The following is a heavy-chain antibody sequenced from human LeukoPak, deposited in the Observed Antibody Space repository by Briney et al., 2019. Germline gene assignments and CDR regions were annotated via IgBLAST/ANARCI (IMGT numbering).Heavy chain of an antibody. CDR2: ISSSSSYI. CDR3: ARDTTDLDCSSTSCYGYYYYMDV. V-gene: IGHV3-21*01. Sequence: GGSLRLSCAASGFTFSSYSMNWVRQAPGKGLEWVSSISSSSSYIYYADSVKGRFTISRDNAKNSLYLQMNSLRAEDTAVYYCARDTTDLDCSSTSCYGYYYYMDVWGKGTTVTISS. J-gene: IGHJ6*03. CDR1: GFTFSSYS. D-gene: IGHD2-2*01.